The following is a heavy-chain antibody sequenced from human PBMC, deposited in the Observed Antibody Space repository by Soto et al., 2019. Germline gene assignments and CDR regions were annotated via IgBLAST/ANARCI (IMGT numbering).Heavy chain of an antibody. CDR1: GFPFTSYG. V-gene: IGHV3-30*03. CDR2: ISYDGSDK. J-gene: IGHJ4*02. Sequence: QVQLVESGGGVVQPGRSLRLSCAASGFPFTSYGMHWVREGPDKGLEWVAIISYDGSDKYYADSVKRRFTISRDNSKNTLYLQMNSLRPEDTALYYCVGGQYYFDYRGQGTLVIVSS. CDR3: VGGQYYFDY. D-gene: IGHD3-10*01.